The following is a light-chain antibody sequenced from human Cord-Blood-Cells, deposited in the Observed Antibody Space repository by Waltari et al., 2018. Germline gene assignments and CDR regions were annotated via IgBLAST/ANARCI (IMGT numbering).Light chain of an antibody. CDR2: EVS. CDR3: CSYAGSSTPYV. CDR1: SSDVGRYNL. Sequence: QSALTQPASVSGSPGQSITISCTGTSSDVGRYNLVPWYQQHPGKAPKLMIYEVSKRPSGVSNRFSGSKSGNTASLTISGLQAEDEADYYCCSYAGSSTPYVFGTGTKVTVL. V-gene: IGLV2-23*02. J-gene: IGLJ1*01.